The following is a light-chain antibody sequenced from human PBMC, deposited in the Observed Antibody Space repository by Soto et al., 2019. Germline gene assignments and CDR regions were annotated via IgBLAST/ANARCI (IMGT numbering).Light chain of an antibody. CDR2: DAS. J-gene: IGKJ1*01. CDR1: QSISRW. CDR3: QHYDTYSRT. Sequence: DIQMTQSPSTLSASVGDRVTIPCRASQSISRWVAWYQQKPGKAPKLLMSDASSLERGVPSRFSGSGSGTEFTLTISSLQPDDFSTYYCQHYDTYSRTFGQGTKVEIK. V-gene: IGKV1-5*01.